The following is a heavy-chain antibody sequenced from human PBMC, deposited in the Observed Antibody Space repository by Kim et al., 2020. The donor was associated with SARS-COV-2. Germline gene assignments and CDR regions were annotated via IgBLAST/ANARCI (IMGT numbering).Heavy chain of an antibody. V-gene: IGHV3-48*02. CDR1: EFTFSTYT. J-gene: IGHJ5*01. D-gene: IGHD5-18*01. CDR2: ISSSSSTT. Sequence: GGSLRLSCVASEFTFSTYTMNWVRQAPGKGLEWISYISSSSSTTYYADSVKGRFTISRDNAKNSLHLQMNSLRDEDTAIYYCVRGREYSYGWFDSWGQGTLVSVSS. CDR3: VRGREYSYGWFDS.